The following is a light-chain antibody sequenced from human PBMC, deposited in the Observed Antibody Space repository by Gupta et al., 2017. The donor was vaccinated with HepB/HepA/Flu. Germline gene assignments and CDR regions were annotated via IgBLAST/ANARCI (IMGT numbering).Light chain of an antibody. J-gene: IGLJ2*01. CDR3: SSYAASNNLV. CDR1: SRDVGGYNY. V-gene: IGLV2-8*01. Sequence: QSALPQPPYASGSPGQSVTISCTGTSRDVGGYNYVSWYQQHPGKAPKVMIYEVSKRPSGVPDRLSGSRSGNTASLTVSGLQAEDEADYYCSSYAASNNLVFGGGTKLTVL. CDR2: EVS.